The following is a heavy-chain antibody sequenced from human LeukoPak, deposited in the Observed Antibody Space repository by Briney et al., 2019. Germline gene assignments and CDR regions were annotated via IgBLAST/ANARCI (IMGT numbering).Heavy chain of an antibody. CDR1: GLIFDDYG. D-gene: IGHD1-26*01. J-gene: IGHJ4*02. Sequence: GGSLRLSCAASGLIFDDYGMSWVRQAPGKGLEWVSYISSSGTTIYYADSVKGRFTISRDNAKNSLYLQMNSLRAEDTAVYYCARRRDSGSLQHFDYWGQGTLVTVSS. CDR3: ARRRDSGSLQHFDY. CDR2: ISSSGTTI. V-gene: IGHV3-11*01.